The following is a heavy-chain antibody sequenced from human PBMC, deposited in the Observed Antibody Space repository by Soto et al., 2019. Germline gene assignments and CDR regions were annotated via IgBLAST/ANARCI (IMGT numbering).Heavy chain of an antibody. J-gene: IGHJ4*02. D-gene: IGHD1-26*01. V-gene: IGHV1-18*01. CDR2: ISAYNGNT. CDR1: GYTFTSYG. CDR3: ARVNVGATILPPGLFDY. Sequence: ASVKVSCKASGYTFTSYGISWVRQAPGQGLEWMGWISAYNGNTNYAQKLQGRVTMTTDTSTSTAYMELRSLRSDDTAVYYCARVNVGATILPPGLFDYWGQGTLVTVSS.